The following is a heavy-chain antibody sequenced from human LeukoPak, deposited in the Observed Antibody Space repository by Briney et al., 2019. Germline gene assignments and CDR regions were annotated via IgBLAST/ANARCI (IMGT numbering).Heavy chain of an antibody. V-gene: IGHV1-8*03. Sequence: ASVKVSCKASGYTFTSYDINWVRQATGQGLEWMGWMNPNSGNTGYAQKFQGRVTITRNTSVSTAYMELSSLRSEDTAVYYCARVGDQEAFDIWGQGTMVTVSS. J-gene: IGHJ3*02. CDR1: GYTFTSYD. D-gene: IGHD2-21*02. CDR2: MNPNSGNT. CDR3: ARVGDQEAFDI.